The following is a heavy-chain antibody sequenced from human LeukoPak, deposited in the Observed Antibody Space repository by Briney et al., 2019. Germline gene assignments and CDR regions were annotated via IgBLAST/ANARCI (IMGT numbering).Heavy chain of an antibody. Sequence: HSGGSLRLSCAGSGFTFKFYAMTWVRQAPGKGLEWVSGITGDASVTYDADSVKGRFNISRDNSKNTLYLQLNSLRVEDTAVYYCAKAYSSSLYGDAFHIWSRGTKVTVSP. V-gene: IGHV3-23*01. J-gene: IGHJ3*02. D-gene: IGHD6-13*01. CDR3: AKAYSSSLYGDAFHI. CDR2: ITGDASVT. CDR1: GFTFKFYA.